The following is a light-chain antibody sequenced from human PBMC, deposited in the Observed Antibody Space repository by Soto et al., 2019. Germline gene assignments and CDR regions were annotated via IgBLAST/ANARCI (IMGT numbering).Light chain of an antibody. J-gene: IGLJ1*01. CDR3: CSYTSSDTYV. V-gene: IGLV2-14*01. Sequence: QSVLTQPASVSGSPGQSITISCTGTSSDVGGYDFVSWYQQHPGKAPKVMIYDVSNRPSGVSNRFSGSKSGNTASLTISGLQAEHEADYYCCSYTSSDTYVFGTSTKVTVL. CDR2: DVS. CDR1: SSDVGGYDF.